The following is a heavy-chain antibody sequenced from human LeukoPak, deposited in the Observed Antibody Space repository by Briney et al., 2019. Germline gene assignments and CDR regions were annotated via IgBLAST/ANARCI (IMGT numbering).Heavy chain of an antibody. J-gene: IGHJ5*02. Sequence: PSETLSLTCTVSGGSISSYYWSWIRQPAGKGLEWIGRIYTSGSTNYNPSLKSRLTMSVDTPKNQFALKLSSVTAADTAVYYCAKSMVGLTNWFDPWGQGTLVTVSS. CDR1: GGSISSYY. CDR2: IYTSGST. CDR3: AKSMVGLTNWFDP. V-gene: IGHV4-4*07. D-gene: IGHD2-15*01.